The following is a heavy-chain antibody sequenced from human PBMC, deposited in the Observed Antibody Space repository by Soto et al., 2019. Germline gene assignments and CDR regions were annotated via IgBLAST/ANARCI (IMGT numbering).Heavy chain of an antibody. CDR2: FSAYNGNT. V-gene: IGHV1-18*01. CDR3: ARDIEKGSAWGVIIVGGSPFDY. CDR1: GYTFTSYG. D-gene: IGHD3-10*01. Sequence: ASVKVSCKASGYTFTSYGISWVRQAPGQGLEWMGWFSAYNGNTNYAQKLQGRVTMTTDTSTSTAYMELRSLRSDDTAVYYCARDIEKGSAWGVIIVGGSPFDYWGQGTLVTVSS. J-gene: IGHJ4*02.